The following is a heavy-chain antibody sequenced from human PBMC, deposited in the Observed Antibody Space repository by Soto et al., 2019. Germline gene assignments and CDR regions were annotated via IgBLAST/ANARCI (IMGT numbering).Heavy chain of an antibody. CDR3: AKIPSP. Sequence: QLQLQESGSGLVKPSQTLSLTCAVSGGSISSGGYSWSWIRQPPGKGLEWIGYIYHSGNIYYNPSPKRRVTITVDRSENPFSLKRSSVTAADTPVYYCAKIPSPWGQGTLVPVSS. V-gene: IGHV4-30-2*01. CDR2: IYHSGNI. CDR1: GGSISSGGYS. D-gene: IGHD2-21*01. J-gene: IGHJ5*02.